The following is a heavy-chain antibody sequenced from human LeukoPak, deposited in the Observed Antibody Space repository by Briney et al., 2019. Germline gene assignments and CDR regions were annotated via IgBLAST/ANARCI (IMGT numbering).Heavy chain of an antibody. V-gene: IGHV3-20*04. CDR2: IYWNGGST. D-gene: IGHD3-22*01. CDR3: ARARHITMIVVVIHDAFDI. CDR1: GFTFDDYG. Sequence: GGSLRLSCAASGFTFDDYGMSWVRQAPGKGLEWVSGIYWNGGSTTYADSVKGRFTISRDNAKNSLYLQMNSLRAEDSALYYCARARHITMIVVVIHDAFDIWGQGTMVTVSS. J-gene: IGHJ3*02.